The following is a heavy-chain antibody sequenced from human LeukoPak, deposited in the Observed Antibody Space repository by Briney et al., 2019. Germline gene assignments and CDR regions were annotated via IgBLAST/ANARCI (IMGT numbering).Heavy chain of an antibody. CDR2: INHSGST. D-gene: IGHD4-17*01. V-gene: IGHV4-34*01. CDR3: ARGARYGDYAPDYFDY. CDR1: GGSFSGYY. Sequence: SETLSLTCAVYGGSFSGYYCSWIRQPPGQGLEWIGEINHSGSTNYNPSLKSRVTISVDTSKNQFSLKLSSVTAADTAVYYCARGARYGDYAPDYFDYWGQGTLVTVSS. J-gene: IGHJ4*02.